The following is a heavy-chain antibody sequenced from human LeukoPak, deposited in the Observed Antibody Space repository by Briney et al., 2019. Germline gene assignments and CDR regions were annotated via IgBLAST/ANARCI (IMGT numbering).Heavy chain of an antibody. CDR2: INSDGSST. Sequence: GGSLRLSCAASGFTFSSYWMHWVRQAPGKGLVWVSRINSDGSSTSYADSVKGRFTISRDNAKNTLYLQMNSLRAEDTAVYYCAGGPSQWLVPGSFDYWGQGTLVTVSS. J-gene: IGHJ4*02. CDR1: GFTFSSYW. V-gene: IGHV3-74*01. D-gene: IGHD6-19*01. CDR3: AGGPSQWLVPGSFDY.